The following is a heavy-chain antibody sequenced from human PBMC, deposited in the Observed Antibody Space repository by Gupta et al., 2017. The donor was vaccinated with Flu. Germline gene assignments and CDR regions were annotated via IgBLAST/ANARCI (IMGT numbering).Heavy chain of an antibody. D-gene: IGHD5-18*01. CDR2: ISGTARTI. J-gene: IGHJ2*01. CDR1: GFNISDKD. CDR3: ARPYSYGNWFFVL. Sequence: QVQLVESGGGLVKPGGSLRLSCAASGFNISDKDMSWIRQAPGKRLEWVSHISGTARTINDADSVKGRFTISRDNAKNSLYLQMNNLRAEDTAVYYCARPYSYGNWFFVLWGRGTLVSVSS. V-gene: IGHV3-11*01.